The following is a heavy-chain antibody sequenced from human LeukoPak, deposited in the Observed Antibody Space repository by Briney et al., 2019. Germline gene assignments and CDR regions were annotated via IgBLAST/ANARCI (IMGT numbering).Heavy chain of an antibody. CDR3: ARVTMITFGGVIADNAFDI. CDR2: ISYDGSNK. V-gene: IGHV3-30*04. CDR1: GFTFSSYA. D-gene: IGHD3-16*02. J-gene: IGHJ3*02. Sequence: GRSLRLSCAASGFTFSSYAMHWVRQAPGKGLEWVAVISYDGSNKYYADSVKGRFTISRDNAKNSLYLQMNSLRAEDTAVYYCARVTMITFGGVIADNAFDIWGQGTMVTVSS.